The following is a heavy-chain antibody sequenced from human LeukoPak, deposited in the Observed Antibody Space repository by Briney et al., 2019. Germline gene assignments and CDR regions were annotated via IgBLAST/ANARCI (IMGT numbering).Heavy chain of an antibody. Sequence: GGSLRLSCAASGFTFSSYGMHWVRQAPGKGLEWVAFIRYDGSNKYYADSVKSRFTISRDNSKNTLYLQMNSLRAEDTAVYYCAKVQVAGATNGGLDYWGQGTLVTVPS. CDR2: IRYDGSNK. CDR1: GFTFSSYG. D-gene: IGHD1-26*01. V-gene: IGHV3-30*02. CDR3: AKVQVAGATNGGLDY. J-gene: IGHJ4*02.